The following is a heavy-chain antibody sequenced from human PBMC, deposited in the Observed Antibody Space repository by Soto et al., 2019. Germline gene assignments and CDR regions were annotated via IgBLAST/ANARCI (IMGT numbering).Heavy chain of an antibody. CDR3: AKEIAASATLWLEP. D-gene: IGHD6-13*01. CDR1: LFTFSSYS. CDR2: ISSSSSYI. Sequence: SLRHSWASSLFTFSSYSMNWVRHSPLKWLEWVSSISSSSSYIYYADSVKGRFTISRDNAKNSLYLQMNSLRAEDAAVYYCAKEIAASATLWLEPWGQGTLVTVSS. V-gene: IGHV3-21*04. J-gene: IGHJ5*02.